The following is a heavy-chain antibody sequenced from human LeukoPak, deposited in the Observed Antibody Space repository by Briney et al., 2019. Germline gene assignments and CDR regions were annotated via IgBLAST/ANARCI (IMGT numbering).Heavy chain of an antibody. Sequence: SETLSLTCTVSGGSISSYYWSWIRQPPGKGLEWIGYIYYSGSTNYNPSLKSRVTISVDTSKNQFSLKLSSVTAADTAVYYCTRRGFGENFDYWGQGTLVTVSS. V-gene: IGHV4-59*01. CDR1: GGSISSYY. D-gene: IGHD3-10*01. J-gene: IGHJ4*02. CDR3: TRRGFGENFDY. CDR2: IYYSGST.